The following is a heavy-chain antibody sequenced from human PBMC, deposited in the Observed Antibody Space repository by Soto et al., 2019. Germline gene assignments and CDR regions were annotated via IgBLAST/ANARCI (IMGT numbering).Heavy chain of an antibody. V-gene: IGHV1-3*01. CDR2: INAGNGNT. CDR1: GYTFTSYA. CDR3: ARVGRTAVAADAFDI. D-gene: IGHD6-19*01. J-gene: IGHJ3*02. Sequence: ASVKVSCKASGYTFTSYAMHWVRQAPGQRLERMGWINAGNGNTKYSQKFQGRVTITRDTSASTAYMELSSLRSEDTAVYYCARVGRTAVAADAFDIWGQGTMVTVSS.